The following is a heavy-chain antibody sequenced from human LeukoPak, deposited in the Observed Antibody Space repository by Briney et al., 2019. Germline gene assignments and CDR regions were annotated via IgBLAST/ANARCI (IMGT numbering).Heavy chain of an antibody. V-gene: IGHV1-18*01. D-gene: IGHD3-10*01. CDR3: ARYYGSGSYYNSFFPVDYFDY. J-gene: IGHJ4*02. CDR1: DYTFTSYG. Sequence: GASVKVSCKASDYTFTSYGISWVRQAPGQGLEWMGWISAYNGNTNYAQKLQGRVTMTTDTSTSTAYMELRSLRSDDTAVYYCARYYGSGSYYNSFFPVDYFDYWGQGTLVTVSS. CDR2: ISAYNGNT.